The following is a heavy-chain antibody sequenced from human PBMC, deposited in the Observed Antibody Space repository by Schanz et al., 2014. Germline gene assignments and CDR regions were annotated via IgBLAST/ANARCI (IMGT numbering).Heavy chain of an antibody. D-gene: IGHD5-12*01. CDR1: GGTFSTYT. V-gene: IGHV1-18*01. J-gene: IGHJ4*02. CDR3: ARDFSAYVGNYFDY. CDR2: IIPYNGNT. Sequence: QVQLVQSWAEVKGPGASVKVSCKASGGTFSTYTISWVRQAPGQGLEWMGRIIPYNGNTNYAQKLQGRVTMTTDTSTSTSYMELTSLRFDDTAVYYCARDFSAYVGNYFDYWGQGTLVTVSS.